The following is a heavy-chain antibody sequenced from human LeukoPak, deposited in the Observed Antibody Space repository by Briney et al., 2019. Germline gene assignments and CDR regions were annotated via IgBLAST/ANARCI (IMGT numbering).Heavy chain of an antibody. CDR2: IYYSGST. V-gene: IGHV4-31*03. CDR1: GGSISSGGYY. D-gene: IGHD3-22*01. J-gene: IGHJ4*02. Sequence: SETLSLTCTVSGGSISSGGYYWSWIRQHPGKGLEWIGYIYYSGSTYYNPSLKSRVTISVDTSKNQFSLKLSSVTAADTAVYYCARARHDGSGHTFDYWGQGTLVTVSS. CDR3: ARARHDGSGHTFDY.